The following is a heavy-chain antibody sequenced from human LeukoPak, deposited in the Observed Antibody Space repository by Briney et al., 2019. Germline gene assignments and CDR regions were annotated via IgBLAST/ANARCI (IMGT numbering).Heavy chain of an antibody. CDR2: ISGSDNRI. CDR3: ARRFDV. J-gene: IGHJ6*02. V-gene: IGHV3-48*03. Sequence: GGSLRLSCAASGFTFSSYQMNWVRQAPGEGLEWVSYISGSDNRIYYADSVKGRFTISRDNAKNSLFLQMNSLRAEDTAVYYCARRFDVWGQGTTATVSS. CDR1: GFTFSSYQ.